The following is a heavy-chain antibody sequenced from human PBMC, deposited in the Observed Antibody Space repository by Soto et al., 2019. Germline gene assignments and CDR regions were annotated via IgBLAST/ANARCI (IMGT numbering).Heavy chain of an antibody. CDR1: GGSISSADYY. J-gene: IGHJ5*02. CDR3: ARASGRTMILGFVFDWFDP. V-gene: IGHV4-30-4*01. CDR2: IYYSGTT. Sequence: PSETLSLTCTVSGGSISSADYYWSWIRQPPGKGLEWIGYIYYSGTTHYNPSLKTRLAISVDKSKNQFSLKLSSVTAADTAVYYCARASGRTMILGFVFDWFDPWGQGTLVTVSS. D-gene: IGHD3-22*01.